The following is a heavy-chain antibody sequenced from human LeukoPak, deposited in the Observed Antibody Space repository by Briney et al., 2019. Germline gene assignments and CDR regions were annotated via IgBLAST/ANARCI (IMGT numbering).Heavy chain of an antibody. Sequence: GASVKVSCKASGYTFTGYYMHWVRQAPGQGLEWMGWVNPNSGGTNYAQKFQGRFTMTRDTSINTAYMEVSGLRSDDTAVYYCSRGAPNIAMTGTGLDYWGQGTLVAVSS. D-gene: IGHD6-19*01. CDR1: GYTFTGYY. CDR2: VNPNSGGT. V-gene: IGHV1-2*02. J-gene: IGHJ4*02. CDR3: SRGAPNIAMTGTGLDY.